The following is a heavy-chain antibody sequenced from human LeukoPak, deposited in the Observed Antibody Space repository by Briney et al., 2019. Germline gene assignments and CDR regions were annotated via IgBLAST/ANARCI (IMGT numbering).Heavy chain of an antibody. CDR1: GFTFSSYA. V-gene: IGHV3-23*01. CDR3: AKGRSSWTYDAFDI. D-gene: IGHD6-13*01. J-gene: IGHJ3*02. CDR2: IRGSEDLP. Sequence: GGSLRLSCAASGFTFSSYAMGWVRQAPGKGLEWISGIRGSEDLPYYADSVRGRFTISRDNSKNTLYLQTNSLRAEDTAVYYCAKGRSSWTYDAFDIWGQGTMVTVSS.